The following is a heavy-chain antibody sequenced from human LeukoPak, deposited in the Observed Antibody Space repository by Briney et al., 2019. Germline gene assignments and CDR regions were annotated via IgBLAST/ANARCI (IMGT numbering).Heavy chain of an antibody. J-gene: IGHJ4*02. D-gene: IGHD5-18*01. CDR1: GYTFIGYY. Sequence: GASVKVSCKASGYTFIGYYMHWVRQAPGQGLEWMGRINPNSGGTNYAQKFQGRVTMTRDTSISTAYMELSRLRSDDTAVYYCARVGGYSYGSVDYWGQGTLVTVSS. CDR2: INPNSGGT. V-gene: IGHV1-2*06. CDR3: ARVGGYSYGSVDY.